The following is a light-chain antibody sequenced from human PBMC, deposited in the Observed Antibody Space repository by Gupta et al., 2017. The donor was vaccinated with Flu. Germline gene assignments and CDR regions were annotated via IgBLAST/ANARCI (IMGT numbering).Light chain of an antibody. J-gene: IGLJ3*02. CDR3: CSYAAGTTWV. V-gene: IGLV2-23*01. CDR1: ISDVGSYNL. Sequence: QSALTQPASVSGSPGQSITISCTGTISDVGSYNLVSWYQQHPGRAPKLMIYEGSKRPSGISNRSSGSKSGNTASLTISGLQAEDEADYYCCSYAAGTTWVFGGGTQVTVL. CDR2: EGS.